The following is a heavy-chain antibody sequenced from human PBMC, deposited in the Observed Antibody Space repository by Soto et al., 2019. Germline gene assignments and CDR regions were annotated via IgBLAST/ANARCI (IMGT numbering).Heavy chain of an antibody. Sequence: QVQLQESGPGLVKPSETLSLTCTVSGGSVSSGSYYWSWIRQPPGKGLEWIGYIYYSGSTNYNPSLKSRVTISVDTSKNQFSLKLSSVTAADTAVYYCARAPQGVGSSWYHGMDVWGQGTTVTVSS. V-gene: IGHV4-61*01. CDR1: GGSVSSGSYY. D-gene: IGHD6-13*01. J-gene: IGHJ6*02. CDR2: IYYSGST. CDR3: ARAPQGVGSSWYHGMDV.